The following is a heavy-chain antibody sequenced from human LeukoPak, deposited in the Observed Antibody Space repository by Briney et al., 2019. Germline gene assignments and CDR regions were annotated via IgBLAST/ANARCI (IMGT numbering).Heavy chain of an antibody. Sequence: PGGSLRLSCAASGFTFSSYAMSWVRQAPGKGLVWVSRIDSDGRNTNYADSVKGRFTISRDNTKNTLYLQMNSLRAEDTAVYYCARTIVGASFDSWGQGTLVTVS. D-gene: IGHD1-26*01. CDR3: ARTIVGASFDS. CDR1: GFTFSSYA. J-gene: IGHJ4*02. V-gene: IGHV3-74*01. CDR2: IDSDGRNT.